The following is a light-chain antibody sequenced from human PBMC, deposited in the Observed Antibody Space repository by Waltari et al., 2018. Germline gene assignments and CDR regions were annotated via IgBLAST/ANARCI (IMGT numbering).Light chain of an antibody. CDR3: QQFSSYRTGFT. V-gene: IGKV1-13*02. Sequence: AIQLTQSPSSLSASVGDRVTITSRASQGFPSGLAWSQQKPGKAPKLLIFDASTLATGVPSRFSGSGSGTAFTLTISSLQPEDFGTYYCQQFSSYRTGFTFGPGTTVDMK. CDR2: DAS. CDR1: QGFPSG. J-gene: IGKJ3*01.